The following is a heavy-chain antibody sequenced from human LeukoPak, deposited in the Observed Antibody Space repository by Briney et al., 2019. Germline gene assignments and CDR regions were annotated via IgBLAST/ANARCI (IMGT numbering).Heavy chain of an antibody. J-gene: IGHJ4*02. D-gene: IGHD6-19*01. CDR3: ATDVLYSSDWYEWY. CDR1: GFTFSSYA. Sequence: GGSLRLSCAASGFTFSSYAMSWVRQAPGKGLEWVSAISGSGGSTYYADSVKGRFTISRDNSKNTLYLQMNSLRAEDTAVYYCATDVLYSSDWYEWYWGQGTLVTVSS. V-gene: IGHV3-23*01. CDR2: ISGSGGST.